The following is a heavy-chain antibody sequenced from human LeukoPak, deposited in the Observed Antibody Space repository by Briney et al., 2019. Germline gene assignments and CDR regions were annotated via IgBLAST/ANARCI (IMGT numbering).Heavy chain of an antibody. Sequence: ASVKVSCKGSVYTFTAYSMCSGRHAPGQGLEWMGWINPNSGGTNYAQKFHDRVTMTRDTSISTAYMELNRLKSDDTAVYYCATAPLHGYSIGWYSFDYWGQGTLVTVSS. V-gene: IGHV1-2*02. CDR2: INPNSGGT. CDR3: ATAPLHGYSIGWYSFDY. CDR1: VYTFTAYS. D-gene: IGHD6-19*01. J-gene: IGHJ4*02.